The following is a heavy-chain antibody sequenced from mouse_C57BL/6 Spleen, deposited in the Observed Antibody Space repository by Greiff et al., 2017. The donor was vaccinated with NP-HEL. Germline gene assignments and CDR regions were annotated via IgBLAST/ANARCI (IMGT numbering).Heavy chain of an antibody. J-gene: IGHJ3*01. CDR1: GYTFTSYW. CDR2: IDPSDSYT. Sequence: VQLQQSGAELVMPGASVKLSCKASGYTFTSYWMHWVKQRPGQGLEWIGEIDPSDSYTNYNQKFKGKSTLTVDKSSSTAYMQLSSLTSEDSAVYYCARDYGRSYLFFAYWGQGTLVTVSA. V-gene: IGHV1-69*01. D-gene: IGHD1-1*01. CDR3: ARDYGRSYLFFAY.